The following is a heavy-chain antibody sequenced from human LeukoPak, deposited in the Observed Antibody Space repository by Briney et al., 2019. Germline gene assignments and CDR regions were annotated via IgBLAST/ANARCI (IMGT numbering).Heavy chain of an antibody. D-gene: IGHD3-22*01. CDR2: IYYSGNT. V-gene: IGHV4-39*01. Sequence: PSETLSLTCSDSGGSIRRSGYYWGWIRQSPGKGLELLGTIYYSGNTYYNPSLKSRVTISVDTSTNQVSLKLSSVTAADTAVYYCARHEGSYYYDSSANYYPYYWGQGTLVTVSS. CDR1: GGSIRRSGYY. CDR3: ARHEGSYYYDSSANYYPYY. J-gene: IGHJ4*02.